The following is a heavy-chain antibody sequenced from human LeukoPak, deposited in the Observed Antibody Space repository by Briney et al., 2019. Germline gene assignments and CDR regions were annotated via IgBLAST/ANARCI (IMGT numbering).Heavy chain of an antibody. CDR1: GGSINIYY. D-gene: IGHD6-19*01. CDR2: IYTSGST. CDR3: ARDKRVAVAGTYIYYYYMDV. Sequence: SETLSLTCTVSGGSINIYYWSWIRQPAGKGLEWIGRIYTSGSTSYNPSLKTRVTMSVDTSKNQFSLKLSSVTAADTAVYYCARDKRVAVAGTYIYYYYMDVWGNGTTVTISS. J-gene: IGHJ6*03. V-gene: IGHV4-4*07.